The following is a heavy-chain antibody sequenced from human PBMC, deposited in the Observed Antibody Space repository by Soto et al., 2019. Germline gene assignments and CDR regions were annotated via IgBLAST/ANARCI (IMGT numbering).Heavy chain of an antibody. CDR1: GYTFTSYG. J-gene: IGHJ3*02. CDR3: ARDLYYSSARYFDHDAFDI. CDR2: ISPHNDRT. Sequence: QVKLVQSGANVMKPGASVKVSCKASGYTFTSYGISWVRQAPGQGLEWMGWISPHNDRTKYARRLQDRVTITTETPTSTVYMELGSLRSDDTAVYYCARDLYYSSARYFDHDAFDIWGQGTVVTVSS. V-gene: IGHV1-18*01. D-gene: IGHD6-19*01.